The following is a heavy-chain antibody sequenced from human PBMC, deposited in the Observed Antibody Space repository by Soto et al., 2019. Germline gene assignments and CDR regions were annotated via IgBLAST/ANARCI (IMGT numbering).Heavy chain of an antibody. CDR1: GGSISSGGYY. CDR3: ARKATVTTCFDY. V-gene: IGHV4-31*03. CDR2: IYYSGST. D-gene: IGHD4-17*01. J-gene: IGHJ4*02. Sequence: QVQLQESGPGLVKPSQTLSLTCTVSGGSISSGGYYWSWIRQHPGKGLEWIGYIYYSGSTYYNPSLKSRVTISVETYKNQFSLKLSSVTAADTAVYYCARKATVTTCFDYWGQGTLVTVSS.